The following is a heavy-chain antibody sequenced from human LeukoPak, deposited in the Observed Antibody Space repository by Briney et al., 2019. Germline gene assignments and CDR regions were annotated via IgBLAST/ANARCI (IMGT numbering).Heavy chain of an antibody. J-gene: IGHJ4*02. Sequence: AGGSLRLSCAASGFIFRTYSLTWVRQAPGKGLEWISYISGSSRSVYYADSVKGRFTISRDNAKNSLFLQMNSLRAEDTAVYYCARASDGSGLFDYWGQGTLVTVSS. D-gene: IGHD3-3*01. V-gene: IGHV3-48*04. CDR1: GFIFRTYS. CDR2: ISGSSRSV. CDR3: ARASDGSGLFDY.